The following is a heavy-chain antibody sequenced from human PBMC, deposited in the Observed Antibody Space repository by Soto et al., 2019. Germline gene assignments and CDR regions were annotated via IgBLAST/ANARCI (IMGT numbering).Heavy chain of an antibody. V-gene: IGHV3-21*01. J-gene: IGHJ6*02. Sequence: GGSLRLSCAASGFTFSSYSMNWVRQAPGKGLEWVSSISSSSSYIYYADSVKGRFTISRDNAKNSLYLQMNSLRAEDTAVYYCARIGDCISTSCYILYYYGMDVWGQGTTVTVSS. CDR2: ISSSSSYI. D-gene: IGHD2-2*02. CDR3: ARIGDCISTSCYILYYYGMDV. CDR1: GFTFSSYS.